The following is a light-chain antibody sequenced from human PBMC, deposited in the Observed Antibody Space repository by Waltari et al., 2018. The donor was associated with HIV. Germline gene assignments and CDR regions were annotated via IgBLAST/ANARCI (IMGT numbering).Light chain of an antibody. CDR3: QFYDSSNRVV. J-gene: IGLJ2*01. Sequence: NFMLTQPHSVSESPEKTVTISCTRSSGSIASNYVQWYQRRPGSSPTTVIYEDNQRPSGVPDRFSGSIDSSSNSASLTISGLKTEDEADYYCQFYDSSNRVVFGGGTKLTVL. CDR2: EDN. V-gene: IGLV6-57*01. CDR1: SGSIASNY.